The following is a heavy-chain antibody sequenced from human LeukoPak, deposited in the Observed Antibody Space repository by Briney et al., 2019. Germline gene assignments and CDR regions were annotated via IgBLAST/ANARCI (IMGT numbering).Heavy chain of an antibody. CDR2: INPNSGDT. CDR1: GYTFIGHY. Sequence: ASVKVSCKASGYTFIGHYIHWVRQAPGQGLEWMGRINPNSGDTSYAQKFQGRVTMTRDTSISTAYMELSRLTSDDTAVYYCARDLIGCSATGCFFGYWGQGTLVTVSS. CDR3: ARDLIGCSATGCFFGY. D-gene: IGHD2-2*01. J-gene: IGHJ4*02. V-gene: IGHV1-2*06.